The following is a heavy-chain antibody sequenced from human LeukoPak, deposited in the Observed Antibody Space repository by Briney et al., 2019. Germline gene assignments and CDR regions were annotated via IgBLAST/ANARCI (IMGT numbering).Heavy chain of an antibody. D-gene: IGHD2-15*01. CDR3: ATRSGGRATYYYYYMDV. V-gene: IGHV1-24*01. CDR2: FDPEDGET. Sequence: VASVKVSCKVSGYTLTELSMHWVRQAPGKGLEWMGGFDPEDGETIYAQKFQGRVTMTEDTSTDTAYTELSSLRSEDTAVYYCATRSGGRATYYYYYMDVWGKGTTVTVSS. J-gene: IGHJ6*03. CDR1: GYTLTELS.